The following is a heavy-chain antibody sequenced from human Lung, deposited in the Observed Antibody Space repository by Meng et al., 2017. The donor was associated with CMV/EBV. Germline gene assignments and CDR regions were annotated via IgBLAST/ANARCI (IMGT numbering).Heavy chain of an antibody. J-gene: IGHJ4*02. CDR3: ATIGGLYYDFWDY. CDR2: INPHSGST. V-gene: IGHV1-2*02. D-gene: IGHD3-3*01. CDR1: GYTFTAYI. Sequence: ASVKVSXKASGYTFTAYIMHWLRQAPGQGLEWMGWINPHSGSTKYAQKFQGRVTMTRDTSISTAYMELSSLRSDDTAVYYCATIGGLYYDFWDYWGQGTLVTVSS.